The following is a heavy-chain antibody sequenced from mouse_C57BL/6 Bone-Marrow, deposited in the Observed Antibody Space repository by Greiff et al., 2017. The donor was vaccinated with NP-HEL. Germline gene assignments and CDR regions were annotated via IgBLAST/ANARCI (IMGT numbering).Heavy chain of an antibody. Sequence: VQLQQSGAELVRPGASVKLSCTASGFNIKDDYMHWVKQRPEQGLEWIGWIDPENGDTEYASKFQGKATITADTSSNTAYLQLSSLTSEDTAVYYCTTDDYGSSSYWYFDVWGTGTTVTVSS. V-gene: IGHV14-4*01. J-gene: IGHJ1*03. CDR1: GFNIKDDY. CDR3: TTDDYGSSSYWYFDV. CDR2: IDPENGDT. D-gene: IGHD1-1*01.